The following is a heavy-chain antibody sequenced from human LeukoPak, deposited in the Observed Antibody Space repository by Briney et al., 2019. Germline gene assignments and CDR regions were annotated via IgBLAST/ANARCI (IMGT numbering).Heavy chain of an antibody. D-gene: IGHD2-15*01. CDR1: GYTFTGYY. CDR3: ATGGPDQPVVLLVAGVPS. J-gene: IGHJ5*02. V-gene: IGHV1-2*02. CDR2: INPNSGGT. Sequence: ASVKVSCKASGYTFTGYYMHWVRQAPGQGLEWMGWINPNSGGTNYAQKFQGRVTMTRDTSISTAYMELTRLRSDDTPAYYCATGGPDQPVVLLVAGVPSWGQGPLVTVSP.